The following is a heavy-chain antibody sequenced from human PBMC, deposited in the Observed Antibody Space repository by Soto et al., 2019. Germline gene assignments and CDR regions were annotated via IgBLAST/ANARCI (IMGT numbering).Heavy chain of an antibody. CDR2: IYYSGST. D-gene: IGHD5-12*01. V-gene: IGHV4-59*01. CDR3: ARSGYDYFAVFDY. Sequence: SETLSLTCTVSGGSISSYYWNWIRQPPGKGLEWIGYIYYSGSTNYNPSLKSRVTVSVDTSKNQFSLKLSSVTAADTAVYYCARSGYDYFAVFDYWGQGTLVTVSS. CDR1: GGSISSYY. J-gene: IGHJ4*02.